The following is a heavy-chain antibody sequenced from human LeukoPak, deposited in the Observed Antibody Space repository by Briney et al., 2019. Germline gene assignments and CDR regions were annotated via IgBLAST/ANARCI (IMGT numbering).Heavy chain of an antibody. CDR1: GGSISSYY. CDR2: IYYSGST. D-gene: IGHD2-15*01. CDR3: ARHSAFYFDY. J-gene: IGHJ4*02. Sequence: PSETLSLTCTVSGGSISSYYWSWIRQPPRKGQERIGYIYYSGSTNYNPSLKSRVTISVDTSKNQFSLKLSSVTAADTAVYYCARHSAFYFDYWGQGTLVTVSS. V-gene: IGHV4-59*01.